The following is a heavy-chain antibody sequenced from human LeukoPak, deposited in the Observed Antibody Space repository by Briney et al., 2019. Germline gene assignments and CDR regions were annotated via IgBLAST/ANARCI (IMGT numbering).Heavy chain of an antibody. V-gene: IGHV4-59*12. J-gene: IGHJ4*02. CDR3: AREERQRLYFDY. D-gene: IGHD6-13*01. Sequence: SETLSLTCTVSGGSISSFYWSWIRQPPGKELEWIGAIYHSGSTYYNPSLKSRVTISVDTSKNQFSLKLSPVTAADTAVYYCAREERQRLYFDYWGQGTLVTVSS. CDR2: IYHSGST. CDR1: GGSISSFY.